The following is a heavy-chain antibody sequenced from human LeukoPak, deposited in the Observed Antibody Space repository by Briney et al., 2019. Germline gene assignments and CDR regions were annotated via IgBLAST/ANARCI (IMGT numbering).Heavy chain of an antibody. Sequence: ASVKVSCKASGYTFTSYGISWVRQAPGQGLEWMGRISAYNGNTNYAQKLQGRVTMTTDTSTSTAYMELRSLRSDDTAVYYCARVVRFLEWLLGYYYYGMDVWGQGTTVTVSS. D-gene: IGHD3-3*01. CDR2: ISAYNGNT. CDR1: GYTFTSYG. J-gene: IGHJ6*02. CDR3: ARVVRFLEWLLGYYYYGMDV. V-gene: IGHV1-18*01.